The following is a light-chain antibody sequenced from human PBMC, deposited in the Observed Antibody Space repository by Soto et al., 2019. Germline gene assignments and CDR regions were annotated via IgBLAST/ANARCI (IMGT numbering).Light chain of an antibody. CDR3: QQRAHWPPIT. V-gene: IGKV3-11*01. CDR2: DAS. J-gene: IGKJ5*01. Sequence: ETVLTQSPATLSLSPGERATLSCRASQNIEGYLAWYQQKPGQAPRLLIYDASNRATGIPARFSGSGAGTDFTLTISSLEPEDFAVYYCQQRAHWPPITFGQETRLEIK. CDR1: QNIEGY.